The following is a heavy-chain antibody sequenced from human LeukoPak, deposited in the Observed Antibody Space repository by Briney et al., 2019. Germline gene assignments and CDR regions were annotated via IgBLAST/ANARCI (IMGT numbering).Heavy chain of an antibody. D-gene: IGHD3-10*01. CDR3: ARFGESTDY. CDR1: GYTFTSYD. Sequence: ASVKVSCKASGYTFTSYDINWVRQAPGQGLEWMGRMNPNSGNTGYAQKFQGRVTMTRNTSISTAYMQLSSLRSEDTAVYYCARFGESTDYWGQGTLVTVSS. V-gene: IGHV1-8*01. J-gene: IGHJ4*02. CDR2: MNPNSGNT.